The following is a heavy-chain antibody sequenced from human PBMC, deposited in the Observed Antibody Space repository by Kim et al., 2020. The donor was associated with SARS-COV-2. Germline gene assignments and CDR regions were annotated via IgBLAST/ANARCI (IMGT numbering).Heavy chain of an antibody. CDR3: ARAKAYCSSTSCYVDLFDP. CDR2: IIPILGIA. V-gene: IGHV1-69*04. D-gene: IGHD2-2*01. J-gene: IGHJ5*02. CDR1: GYTFISYA. Sequence: SVKVSCKASGYTFISYAISWVRQAPGQGLEWMGRIIPILGIANYAQKFQGRVTITADKSTSTAYMELSSLRSEDTAVYYCARAKAYCSSTSCYVDLFDPGGKGTRVTVST.